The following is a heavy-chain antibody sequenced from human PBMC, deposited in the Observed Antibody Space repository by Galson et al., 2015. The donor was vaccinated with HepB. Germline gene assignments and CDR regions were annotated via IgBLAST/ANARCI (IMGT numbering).Heavy chain of an antibody. CDR2: IYPGDSDT. CDR1: GYSFTNYW. CDR3: ARPEGYCSGTSCSAIAFDI. J-gene: IGHJ3*02. Sequence: QSGAEVKKPGESLKISCKGSGYSFTNYWIGWVRQMPGKGLEWMGIIYPGDSDTRYSPSFQGQVTISADKSISTAYLQWSSLKASDTAMYYCARPEGYCSGTSCSAIAFDIWGQGTMVTVSS. D-gene: IGHD2-2*01. V-gene: IGHV5-51*01.